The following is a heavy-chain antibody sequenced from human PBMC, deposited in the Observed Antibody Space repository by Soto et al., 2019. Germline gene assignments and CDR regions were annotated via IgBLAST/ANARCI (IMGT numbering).Heavy chain of an antibody. CDR2: IIPIFGTA. V-gene: IGHV1-69*13. J-gene: IGHJ3*02. CDR3: ARPQSPANDAFDI. Sequence: GASVKVSCKASGGTFSSYAISWVRQAPGQGLEWMGGIIPIFGTANYAQKFQGRVTITADESTSTAYMELSSLRSEDTAVYYCARPQSPANDAFDIWGQGTMVTVSS. CDR1: GGTFSSYA.